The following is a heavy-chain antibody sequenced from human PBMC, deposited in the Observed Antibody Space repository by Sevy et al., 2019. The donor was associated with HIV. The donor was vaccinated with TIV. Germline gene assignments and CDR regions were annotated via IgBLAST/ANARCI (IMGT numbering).Heavy chain of an antibody. V-gene: IGHV4-61*01. CDR3: AISPGYCSGGSCSFDY. D-gene: IGHD2-15*01. J-gene: IGHJ4*02. CDR1: GGSVSSGSYC. Sequence: SETLSLTCTVSGGSVSSGSYCWSWIRQPPGKGLEWIGYIYYSGSTNYNPSLKSRVTISVDTSKNQFSLKLSSVTAADTAVYYCAISPGYCSGGSCSFDYWGQGTLVTVSS. CDR2: IYYSGST.